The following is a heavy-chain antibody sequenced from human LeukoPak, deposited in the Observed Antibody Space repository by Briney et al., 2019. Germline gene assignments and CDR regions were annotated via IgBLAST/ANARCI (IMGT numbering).Heavy chain of an antibody. CDR3: TRSYVDTAMVFDY. Sequence: PGRSLRLSCTASGLTFGDYAMSWVRQAPGKGLEWVGFIRSKAYGGTTEYAASVKGRFTISRDDSKSIAYLQMNSLKTEDTAVYYCTRSYVDTAMVFDYWGQGTLVTVSS. D-gene: IGHD5-18*01. CDR1: GLTFGDYA. CDR2: IRSKAYGGTT. J-gene: IGHJ4*02. V-gene: IGHV3-49*04.